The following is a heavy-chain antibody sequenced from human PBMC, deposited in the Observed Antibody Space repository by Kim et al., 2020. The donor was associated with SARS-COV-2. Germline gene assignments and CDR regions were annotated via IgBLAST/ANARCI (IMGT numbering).Heavy chain of an antibody. CDR3: ARGYCSGGSCYSVDY. Sequence: GGSLRLSCAASGFTFSSYGMHWVRQAPGKGLEWVAVIWYDGSNKYYADSVKGRFTISRDNSKNTLYLQMNSLRAEDTAVYYCARGYCSGGSCYSVDYWGQGTLVTVSS. V-gene: IGHV3-33*01. CDR2: IWYDGSNK. CDR1: GFTFSSYG. D-gene: IGHD2-15*01. J-gene: IGHJ4*02.